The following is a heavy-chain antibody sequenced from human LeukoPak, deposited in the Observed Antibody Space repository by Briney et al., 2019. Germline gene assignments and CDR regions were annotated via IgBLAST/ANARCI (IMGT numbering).Heavy chain of an antibody. CDR2: ILGGGDTT. J-gene: IGHJ4*02. D-gene: IGHD3-10*01. CDR1: GFTFNYYA. CDR3: AKDLVSQRGVGSSEKVDY. Sequence: GGSLRLSCAASGFTFNYYAMNWVRQAPGRGLEWVSAILGGGDTTSYADSVKGRFTISRDNSKNTLYLQMNSLRAEDTAVYYCAKDLVSQRGVGSSEKVDYWGQGTLVTVSS. V-gene: IGHV3-23*01.